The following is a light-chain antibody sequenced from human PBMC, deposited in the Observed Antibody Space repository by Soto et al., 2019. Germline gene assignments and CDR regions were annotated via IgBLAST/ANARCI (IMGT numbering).Light chain of an antibody. CDR2: GAS. J-gene: IGKJ1*01. CDR1: QSVSSSY. V-gene: IGKV3-20*01. CDR3: QQYGGSPQT. Sequence: IVFTQSPCTLSLSPGERATLSCRASQSVSSSYLAWYQQKPGQAPRLLIYGASSRATGIPDRFSGSGSGTDFTLTISRLEPEDFAVYYCQQYGGSPQTFGQGTKVDIK.